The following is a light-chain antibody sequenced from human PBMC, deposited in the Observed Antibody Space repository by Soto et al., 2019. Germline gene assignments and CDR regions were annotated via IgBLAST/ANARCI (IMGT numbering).Light chain of an antibody. CDR2: GAS. J-gene: IGKJ1*01. CDR3: QQYGTSPPT. CDR1: PGVSSIF. V-gene: IGKV3-20*01. Sequence: EIVLTQSPGTLSLSPGEGATLSSKASPGVSSIFLAWYKRKPGQAPRLLIYGASYRATEIPYRFSGSGSGTDFTLTITRLEPEDFAVYYCQQYGTSPPTFGQGTNVEI.